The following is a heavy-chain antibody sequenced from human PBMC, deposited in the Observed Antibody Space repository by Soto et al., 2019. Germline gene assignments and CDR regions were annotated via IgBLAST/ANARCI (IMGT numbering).Heavy chain of an antibody. CDR1: GGSISSGGYY. CDR2: IYYSGST. CDR3: ARVSSVARGSSSWARYYYYGMDV. D-gene: IGHD6-13*01. Sequence: TSETLSLTCTVSGGSISSGGYYWSWIRQHPGKGLEWIGYIYYSGSTYYNPSLKSRVTISVDTSKNQFSLKLSSVTAADTAVYYCARVSSVARGSSSWARYYYYGMDVWGQGTTVTVSS. J-gene: IGHJ6*02. V-gene: IGHV4-31*03.